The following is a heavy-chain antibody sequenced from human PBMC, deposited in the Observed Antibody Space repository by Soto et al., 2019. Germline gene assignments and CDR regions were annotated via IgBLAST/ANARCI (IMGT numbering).Heavy chain of an antibody. Sequence: EVQLLESGGGLVQPGGSLRLSCAASGFTFSTYAMSWVRQAPGKGLEWVSTITTSGGNTYYADSVQGRFTISRDNSKNTLYLQMNSLRAVDTAVYYCAGRYCTNGVCYTNYYYYIDVWGKGTTVTVSS. J-gene: IGHJ6*03. CDR1: GFTFSTYA. D-gene: IGHD2-8*01. V-gene: IGHV3-23*01. CDR2: ITTSGGNT. CDR3: AGRYCTNGVCYTNYYYYIDV.